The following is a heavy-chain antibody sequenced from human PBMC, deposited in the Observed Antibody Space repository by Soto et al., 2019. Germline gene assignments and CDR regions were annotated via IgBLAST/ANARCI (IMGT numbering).Heavy chain of an antibody. CDR2: IYYSGNT. Sequence: SETLSLTCTVSGGSISSYYWSWIRQPPGMGLECIGYIYYSGNTNYNPSLKSRVTISLDTSKNQSSLKLSSVTAADTAVFYCARGIAAAGSWYFDNWGQGTLVTVSS. J-gene: IGHJ4*02. CDR1: GGSISSYY. V-gene: IGHV4-59*01. CDR3: ARGIAAAGSWYFDN. D-gene: IGHD6-13*01.